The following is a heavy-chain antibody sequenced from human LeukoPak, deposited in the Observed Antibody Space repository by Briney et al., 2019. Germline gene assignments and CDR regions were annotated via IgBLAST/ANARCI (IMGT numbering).Heavy chain of an antibody. J-gene: IGHJ1*01. CDR1: GGSISSGGYY. CDR2: IYYSGST. D-gene: IGHD6-19*01. Sequence: PSETLSLTCTVSGGSISSGGYYWNWIRQHPGKGLEWIGYIYYSGSTYSNPSLKSRVTISVDTSKNQFSLKLSSVTAADTAVYYCARSAFSSGWHFQHWGQGTLVTVSS. CDR3: ARSAFSSGWHFQH. V-gene: IGHV4-31*03.